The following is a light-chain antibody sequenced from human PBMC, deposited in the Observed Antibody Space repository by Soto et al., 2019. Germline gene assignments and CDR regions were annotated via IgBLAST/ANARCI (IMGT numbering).Light chain of an antibody. V-gene: IGKV3-20*01. J-gene: IGKJ2*01. CDR2: GAS. CDR1: QTVSASY. Sequence: IVLTQSPGTLSLSPGERATLSCGASQTVSASYLACYQQKPGQAPRLRIYGASRRATGIPDRFSAGGSGTDFTLTISRLQPEDFAVYYCQQYDSSPVTFGQGTKVELK. CDR3: QQYDSSPVT.